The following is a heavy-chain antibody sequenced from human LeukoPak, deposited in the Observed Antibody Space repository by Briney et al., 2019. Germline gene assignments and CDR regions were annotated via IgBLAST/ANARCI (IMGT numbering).Heavy chain of an antibody. V-gene: IGHV3-11*04. CDR3: AKDYDDYGDYWYFDY. Sequence: PGGSLRLSCAASGFTFSDYYMSWIRQAPGKGLEWVSYISSSGSTIYYADSVKGRFTISRDNSKNTLYLQMNSLRAEDTAVYYCAKDYDDYGDYWYFDYWGQGTLVTVSS. CDR2: ISSSGSTI. D-gene: IGHD4-17*01. J-gene: IGHJ4*02. CDR1: GFTFSDYY.